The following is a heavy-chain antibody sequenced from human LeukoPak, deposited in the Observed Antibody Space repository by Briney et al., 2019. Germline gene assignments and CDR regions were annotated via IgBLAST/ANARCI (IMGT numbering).Heavy chain of an antibody. J-gene: IGHJ5*02. CDR2: IYHSGST. D-gene: IGHD3-9*01. Sequence: SETLSLTCTVSGYSISSGYYWGWIRQPPGKGLEWIGSIYHSGSTYYNPSLKSRVTISVDTSKNQFSLKLSSVTAADTAVYYCARDHYDILTGYSPNWFDPWGQGTLVTVSS. CDR1: GYSISSGYY. V-gene: IGHV4-38-2*02. CDR3: ARDHYDILTGYSPNWFDP.